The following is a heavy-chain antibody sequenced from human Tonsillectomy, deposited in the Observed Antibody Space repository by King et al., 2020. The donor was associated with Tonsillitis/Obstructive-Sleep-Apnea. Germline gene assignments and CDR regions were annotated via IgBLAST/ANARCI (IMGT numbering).Heavy chain of an antibody. CDR2: INPSDGST. V-gene: IGHV1-46*01. D-gene: IGHD2-21*01. CDR1: GYTFTSYH. Sequence: AQLVQSGAEVKKPGASVKLSCKASGYTFTSYHMHWVRQAPGQGLEWMGIINPSDGSTTYAQKFQDRVTVTRDTSTSTGYMELSSLQSEDTAVYYCARGAPFAVVIEVWEGWFDPWGQGTLVTVSS. J-gene: IGHJ5*02. CDR3: ARGAPFAVVIEVWEGWFDP.